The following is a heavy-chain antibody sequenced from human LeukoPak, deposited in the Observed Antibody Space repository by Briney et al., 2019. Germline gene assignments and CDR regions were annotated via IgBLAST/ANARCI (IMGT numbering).Heavy chain of an antibody. Sequence: GGSLRLSCAASGFTFSSYGMHWVRQAPGKGLEWVAFIRYDGSNKYYADSVKGRFTISRDNSKNTLYLQMNSLRAEDTAVYYCAKAATRTPRNHFDYWGQGTLVTVSS. D-gene: IGHD1-1*01. CDR3: AKAATRTPRNHFDY. V-gene: IGHV3-30*02. CDR2: IRYDGSNK. J-gene: IGHJ4*02. CDR1: GFTFSSYG.